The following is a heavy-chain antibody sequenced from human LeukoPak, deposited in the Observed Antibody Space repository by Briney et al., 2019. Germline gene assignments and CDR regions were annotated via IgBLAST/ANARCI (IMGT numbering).Heavy chain of an antibody. J-gene: IGHJ5*02. CDR1: RFTFSSYW. D-gene: IGHD3-10*01. V-gene: IGHV3-74*01. CDR3: ARGSYYYGSGDDWFDP. CDR2: INSDGSST. Sequence: PGGSLRLSCAASRFTFSSYWMHWVRQAPGKGLVWVARINSDGSSTSYADSVKGRFTISRDNAKNTLYLQMNSLRAEDTAVYYCARGSYYYGSGDDWFDPWGQGTLVTVSS.